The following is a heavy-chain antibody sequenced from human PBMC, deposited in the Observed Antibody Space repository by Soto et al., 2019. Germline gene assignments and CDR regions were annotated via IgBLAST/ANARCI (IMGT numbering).Heavy chain of an antibody. V-gene: IGHV3-23*01. CDR1: GFTFSSYA. CDR3: AKGGYDSSGYWGPKVDYYYGMDV. J-gene: IGHJ6*02. CDR2: ISGSGGST. Sequence: EVQLLESGGGLVQPGGSLRLSCAASGFTFSSYAMSWVRQAPGKGLEWVSAISGSGGSTYYADTVKGRFTISRDNSKNTLYLEMNSLRAEDTGVYYCAKGGYDSSGYWGPKVDYYYGMDVWGQGTTVTVSS. D-gene: IGHD3-22*01.